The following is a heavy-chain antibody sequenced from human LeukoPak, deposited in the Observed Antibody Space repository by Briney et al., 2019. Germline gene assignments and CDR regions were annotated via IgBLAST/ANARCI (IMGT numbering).Heavy chain of an antibody. Sequence: ASVKVSCKASGYTFTSYGISWVRQAPGQGLEWMGWISAYNGNTNYAQKLQGRVTMTTDTSTSTAYMELRSLRSDDTAVYHCARDTLLWFGELLRGVNWFDPWGQGTLDTVSS. CDR3: ARDTLLWFGELLRGVNWFDP. V-gene: IGHV1-18*01. CDR1: GYTFTSYG. D-gene: IGHD3-10*01. CDR2: ISAYNGNT. J-gene: IGHJ5*02.